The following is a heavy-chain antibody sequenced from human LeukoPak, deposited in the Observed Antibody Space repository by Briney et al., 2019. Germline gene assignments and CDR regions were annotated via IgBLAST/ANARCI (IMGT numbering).Heavy chain of an antibody. D-gene: IGHD5-18*01. V-gene: IGHV1-18*01. CDR2: ISAYNGNT. J-gene: IGHJ4*02. Sequence: GTSVKVTCKAAGYTFTSYGISLVRQAPGQGLEWMGWISAYNGNTNYSQKLQGRVTMTTDTSTSTAYMELRSLRSDDTAVYYCARSPLSGSRYGYWRQGTLVTVSS. CDR3: ARSPLSGSRYGY. CDR1: GYTFTSYG.